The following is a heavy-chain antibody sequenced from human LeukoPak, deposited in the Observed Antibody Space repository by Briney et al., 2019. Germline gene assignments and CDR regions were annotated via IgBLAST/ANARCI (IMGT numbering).Heavy chain of an antibody. CDR2: MNPNSGNT. D-gene: IGHD6-13*01. V-gene: IGHV1-8*03. CDR1: GYTFTSYD. Sequence: ASVKVSCKASGYTFTSYDINWVRQATGQGLEWMGWMNPNSGNTGYAQKFQGRVTITRNTSISTAYMELSSLRSEDTAVYYCARVYSSSWFRRGWFDPWGQGTLVTVSS. J-gene: IGHJ5*02. CDR3: ARVYSSSWFRRGWFDP.